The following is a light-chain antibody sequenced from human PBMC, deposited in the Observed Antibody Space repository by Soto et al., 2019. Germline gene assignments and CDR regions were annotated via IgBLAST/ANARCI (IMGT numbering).Light chain of an antibody. V-gene: IGKV3-11*01. J-gene: IGKJ4*01. CDR2: DAS. CDR1: QSVGSN. CDR3: QQHSNWPLT. Sequence: IVLIQSPATLSLSPGERANLSCRASQSVGSNLAWYQQNPGQAPRLLIFDASNRATDIPARFSGSGSGTDFTLTISSLEPEDFAVYYCQQHSNWPLTFGGGTKVEIK.